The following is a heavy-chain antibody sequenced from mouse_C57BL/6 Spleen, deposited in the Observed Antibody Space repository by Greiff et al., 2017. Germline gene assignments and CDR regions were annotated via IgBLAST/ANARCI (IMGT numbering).Heavy chain of an antibody. V-gene: IGHV5-17*01. Sequence: EVNMVESGGGLVKPGGSLKLSCAASGFTFSDYGMHWVRQAPEKGLEWVAYISSGSSTIYYADTVKGRFTISRDNAKNTRFLQMTSLRSEDTAMYYCARGPYDYVLYYFDYWGQGTTLTVSS. CDR2: ISSGSSTI. CDR1: GFTFSDYG. D-gene: IGHD2-4*01. CDR3: ARGPYDYVLYYFDY. J-gene: IGHJ2*01.